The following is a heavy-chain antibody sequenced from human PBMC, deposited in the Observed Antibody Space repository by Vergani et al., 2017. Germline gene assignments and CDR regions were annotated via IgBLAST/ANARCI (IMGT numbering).Heavy chain of an antibody. CDR3: AKASWSPKQYYSYYYMDV. V-gene: IGHV3-30*18. J-gene: IGHJ6*03. D-gene: IGHD6-13*01. Sequence: QVQLVESVGGVVQTGRSLRLSCAASGFTFSSYGMHWVRQAPGKGLEWVAVISYDGSNKYYADSVKGRFTISRDNSKNTLYLQMNSLRAEDTAVYYCAKASWSPKQYYSYYYMDVWGKGTTVTVSS. CDR2: ISYDGSNK. CDR1: GFTFSSYG.